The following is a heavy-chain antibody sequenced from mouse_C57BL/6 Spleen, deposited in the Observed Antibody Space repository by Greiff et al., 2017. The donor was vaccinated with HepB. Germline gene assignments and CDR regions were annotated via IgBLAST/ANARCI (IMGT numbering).Heavy chain of an antibody. V-gene: IGHV1-55*01. CDR1: GYTFTSYW. D-gene: IGHD3-1*01. J-gene: IGHJ4*01. CDR2: IYHGSGST. CDR3: ARGTVRARTAMDY. Sequence: VQLQQSGAELVKPGASVKMSCKASGYTFTSYWITWVKQRPGQGLEWIGDIYHGSGSTNYNEKFKSKATLTVDTPSSNAYMQLSSLTSEDSAVYYYARGTVRARTAMDYWGQGTSVTVSS.